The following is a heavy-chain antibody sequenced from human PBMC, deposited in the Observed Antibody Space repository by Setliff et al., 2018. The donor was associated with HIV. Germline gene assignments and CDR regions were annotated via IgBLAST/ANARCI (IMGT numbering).Heavy chain of an antibody. CDR3: ARHSIAVVIGVPERDDAFDI. CDR2: VYYTWNT. D-gene: IGHD2-21*01. J-gene: IGHJ3*02. CDR1: GGSISRRDYC. Sequence: PSETLSLTCTVSGGSISRRDYCWGWIRQPPGKGLEWIGSVYYTWNTYYNPSLKSRVTVSVDTSKNQFSLKLSSVTAADTAVYYCARHSIAVVIGVPERDDAFDIWGHGTMVT. V-gene: IGHV4-39*01.